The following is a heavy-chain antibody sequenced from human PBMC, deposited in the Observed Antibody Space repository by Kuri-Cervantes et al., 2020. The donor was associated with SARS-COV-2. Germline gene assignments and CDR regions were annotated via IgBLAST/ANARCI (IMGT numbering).Heavy chain of an antibody. Sequence: GGSLRLSCAASGFTVSSNYMSWVRQAPGKGLEWVSVIYSGGSTYYADSVKGRFTISRDNSKNTLYLQMNSLRAEDTAVYYCAREALTTVIDYWGQGTLVTVSS. CDR1: GFTVSSNY. D-gene: IGHD4-17*01. V-gene: IGHV3-66*02. CDR2: IYSGGST. J-gene: IGHJ4*02. CDR3: AREALTTVIDY.